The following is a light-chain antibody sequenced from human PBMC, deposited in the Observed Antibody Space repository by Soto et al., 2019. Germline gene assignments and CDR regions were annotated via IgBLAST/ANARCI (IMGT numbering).Light chain of an antibody. J-gene: IGKJ4*01. CDR3: QHYDDVLVT. Sequence: DVQMTHSPSYLSASVGDRITITCKASQDISVYLNWYQEKPGKAPTLLIYDASNLKTGVPSRFSGLGSGTHFTLTISNLQPEDIATYFCQHYDDVLVTFGGGTKVDIK. V-gene: IGKV1-33*01. CDR2: DAS. CDR1: QDISVY.